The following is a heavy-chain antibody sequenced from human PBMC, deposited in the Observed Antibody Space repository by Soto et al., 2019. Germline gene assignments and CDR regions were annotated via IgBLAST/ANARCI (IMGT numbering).Heavy chain of an antibody. D-gene: IGHD4-4*01. V-gene: IGHV4-59*01. CDR3: ARDDDYSNRFDP. CDR1: GGSISSYY. Sequence: SETLSLTCTVSGGSISSYYWSWIRQPPGKGLEWIGSIYYSGSNNSNPSLEGRVTISVDTSKNQFSLKLSSVTAADTAVYYCARDDDYSNRFDPWGQGTLVTVSS. CDR2: IYYSGSN. J-gene: IGHJ5*02.